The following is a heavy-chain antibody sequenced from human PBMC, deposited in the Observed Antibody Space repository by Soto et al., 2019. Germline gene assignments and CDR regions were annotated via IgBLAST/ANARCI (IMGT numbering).Heavy chain of an antibody. J-gene: IGHJ4*02. V-gene: IGHV4-59*01. CDR2: IYYSGST. Sequence: SETLSLTCTVSGGSISSYYWSWIRQPPGKGLEWIWYIYYSGSTNYNPSLKSRVTISVDTSKNQFSLKLSSVTAADTAVYYCARELRGYSGYEYFDYWGQGTLVTVSS. D-gene: IGHD5-12*01. CDR3: ARELRGYSGYEYFDY. CDR1: GGSISSYY.